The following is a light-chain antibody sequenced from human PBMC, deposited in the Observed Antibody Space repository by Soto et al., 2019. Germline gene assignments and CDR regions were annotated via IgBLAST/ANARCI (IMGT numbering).Light chain of an antibody. J-gene: IGKJ4*01. CDR1: QSVAKSY. V-gene: IGKV3-20*01. CDR3: HQYADSTLT. Sequence: TVLTQSPGTVSLSPGESATLSCRASQSVAKSYLAWFQHKPGQAPRLLIHDASSRATGIPDRFSGSGSGTDCTLTVSRLEKEDFAVYYCHQYADSTLTFGGGTKVDIK. CDR2: DAS.